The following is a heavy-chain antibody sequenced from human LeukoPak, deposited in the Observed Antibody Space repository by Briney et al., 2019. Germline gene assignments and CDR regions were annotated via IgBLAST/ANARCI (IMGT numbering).Heavy chain of an antibody. V-gene: IGHV4-59*01. D-gene: IGHD5-24*01. CDR1: GGSISSYY. Sequence: PSETLSLTCTVSGGSISSYYWSWIRQPPGKGLEWIGYIYYSGSTNYNPSLKSRVTISVDTSKNQFSLKLSSVTAADTAVYYCARSRDGYNYQENDAFDIWGQGTMVTVSS. CDR3: ARSRDGYNYQENDAFDI. CDR2: IYYSGST. J-gene: IGHJ3*02.